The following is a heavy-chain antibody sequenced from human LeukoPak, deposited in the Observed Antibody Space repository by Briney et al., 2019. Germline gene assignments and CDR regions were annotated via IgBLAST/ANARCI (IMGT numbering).Heavy chain of an antibody. Sequence: SETLSLTCTVSGGSISSYYWSWIRQPPGKGLEWIGYIYYSGSTNYNPSLKSRVTISVDTSKNQFSLKLSSVTAADTAVYYCARGRRRRFGELFHGAFDIWGQGTMVTVSS. CDR1: GGSISSYY. V-gene: IGHV4-59*01. D-gene: IGHD3-10*01. CDR3: ARGRRRRFGELFHGAFDI. CDR2: IYYSGST. J-gene: IGHJ3*02.